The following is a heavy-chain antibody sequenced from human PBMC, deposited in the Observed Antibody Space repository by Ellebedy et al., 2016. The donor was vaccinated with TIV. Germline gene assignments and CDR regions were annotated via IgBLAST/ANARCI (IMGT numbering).Heavy chain of an antibody. V-gene: IGHV3-30*18. D-gene: IGHD2-2*01. CDR1: GFTFSSYG. CDR3: AKDSTPYQLHEYYFDY. J-gene: IGHJ4*02. Sequence: GESLKISXAASGFTFSSYGMHWVRQAPGKGLEWVAVISYDGSNKYYADSVKGRFTISRDNSKNTLYLQMNSLRAEDTAVYYCAKDSTPYQLHEYYFDYWGQGTLVTVSS. CDR2: ISYDGSNK.